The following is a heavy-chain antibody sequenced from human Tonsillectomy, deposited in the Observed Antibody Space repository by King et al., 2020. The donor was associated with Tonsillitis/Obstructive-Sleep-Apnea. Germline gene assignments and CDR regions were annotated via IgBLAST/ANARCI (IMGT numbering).Heavy chain of an antibody. Sequence: TLKESGPTLVKPTQTLTLTCTFSGFSLSTSGVGVGWIRQPPGKALEWLALIYWDDDKRYSPSLKSRLTITKDTSKNQGVLTMTNMDPVDTATYYCAHMAGQGARGWFDPWGQGTLVTVSS. CDR2: IYWDDDK. J-gene: IGHJ5*02. V-gene: IGHV2-5*02. CDR1: GFSLSTSGVG. D-gene: IGHD1-26*01. CDR3: AHMAGQGARGWFDP.